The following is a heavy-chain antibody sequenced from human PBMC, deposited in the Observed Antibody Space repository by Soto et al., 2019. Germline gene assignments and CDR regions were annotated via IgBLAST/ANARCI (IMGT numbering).Heavy chain of an antibody. D-gene: IGHD6-13*01. CDR3: ARDSRSSWYYYGMDV. V-gene: IGHV4-59*01. J-gene: IGHJ6*02. Sequence: QVQLQESGPGLVKPSETLSLTCTVSGGSISSYYWSWIRQPPGKGLEWIGYIYYSGSTNYNPSLKSRVTISVDTSKNQFSLKLSSVTAADTAVYYCARDSRSSWYYYGMDVWGQGTTVTVSS. CDR1: GGSISSYY. CDR2: IYYSGST.